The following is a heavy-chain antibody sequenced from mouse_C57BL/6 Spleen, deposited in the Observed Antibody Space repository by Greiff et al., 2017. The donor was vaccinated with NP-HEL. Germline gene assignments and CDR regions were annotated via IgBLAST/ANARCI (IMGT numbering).Heavy chain of an antibody. D-gene: IGHD4-1*01. Sequence: EVNVVESGGDLVKPGGSLKLSCAASGFTFSSYGMSWVRQTPDKRLEWVATISSGGSYTYYPDSVKGRFTISRDNAKNTLYLQMSSLKSEDTAMYYCARERLGQYFDVWGTGTTVTVSS. J-gene: IGHJ1*03. CDR2: ISSGGSYT. V-gene: IGHV5-6*01. CDR3: ARERLGQYFDV. CDR1: GFTFSSYG.